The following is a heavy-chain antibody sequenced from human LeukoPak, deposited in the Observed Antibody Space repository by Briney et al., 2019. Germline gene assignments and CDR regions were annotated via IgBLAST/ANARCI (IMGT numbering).Heavy chain of an antibody. V-gene: IGHV3-11*06. CDR3: ARGKSIVVVPAAFY. CDR1: GFTFSDYY. D-gene: IGHD2-2*01. CDR2: ISSSSNYI. J-gene: IGHJ4*02. Sequence: GGSLRLSCAASGFTFSDYYMSWIRQAPGKGLEWVSSISSSSNYIYYADSVKGRFTISRDNVDNVVYLEMNSLGAEDTATYYCARGKSIVVVPAAFYWGQGTLVTVSS.